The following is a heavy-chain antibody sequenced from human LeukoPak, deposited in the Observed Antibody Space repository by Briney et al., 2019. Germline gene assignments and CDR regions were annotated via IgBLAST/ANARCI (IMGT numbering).Heavy chain of an antibody. CDR1: GGTFSSYA. Sequence: SVKVSCKASGGTFSSYAISWVRQAPGQGLEWMGGIIPIFGTANYAQKFQGRVTITADKSASTAYMELSSLRSEDTAVYYCARALLWFGELYNWFDPWGQGTLVTVSS. J-gene: IGHJ5*02. V-gene: IGHV1-69*06. CDR3: ARALLWFGELYNWFDP. D-gene: IGHD3-10*01. CDR2: IIPIFGTA.